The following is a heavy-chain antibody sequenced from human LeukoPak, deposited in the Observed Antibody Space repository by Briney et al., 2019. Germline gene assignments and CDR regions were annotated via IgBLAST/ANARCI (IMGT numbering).Heavy chain of an antibody. CDR2: IYYSGST. D-gene: IGHD3-10*01. Sequence: SETLSLTCTVSGGSINSYYWSWIRQPPGKGLEWIGYIYYSGSTNYNPSLKSRVTISVDTSKNQFSLKLSSVTAADTAVYYCARASGNPYYFDYWGQGTLVTVSS. J-gene: IGHJ4*02. CDR3: ARASGNPYYFDY. V-gene: IGHV4-59*01. CDR1: GGSINSYY.